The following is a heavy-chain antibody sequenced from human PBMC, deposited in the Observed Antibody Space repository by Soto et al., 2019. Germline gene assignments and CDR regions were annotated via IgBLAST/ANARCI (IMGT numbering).Heavy chain of an antibody. V-gene: IGHV4-4*07. D-gene: IGHD3-10*01. CDR2: IYSTGST. CDR3: ARDEGYFYGSGSSQGYFQF. J-gene: IGHJ1*01. CDR1: GGSINSFY. Sequence: QVQLQESGPGLVKPSETLSLTCTVSGGSINSFYWTWIRQPAGKGLEWIGRIYSTGSTYYNPSLKSRVIMSVDTSKYHCSLDLSSVTAADTAIYYCARDEGYFYGSGSSQGYFQFWGQGTLVSVSS.